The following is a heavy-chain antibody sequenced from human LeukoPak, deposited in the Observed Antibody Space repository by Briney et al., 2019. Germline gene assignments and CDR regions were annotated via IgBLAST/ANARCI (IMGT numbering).Heavy chain of an antibody. V-gene: IGHV4-39*01. CDR3: ARHPGRLFDY. Sequence: SETLSLTCTVSGGSISSSSFYWGWIRQPPGKGLEWIGSIYYSGNTYYNPSLKSRVSISVDTSKNQFSLKLSTVTAADTAVYYCARHPGRLFDYWGQGTLVTVSS. CDR1: GGSISSSSFY. J-gene: IGHJ4*02. CDR2: IYYSGNT.